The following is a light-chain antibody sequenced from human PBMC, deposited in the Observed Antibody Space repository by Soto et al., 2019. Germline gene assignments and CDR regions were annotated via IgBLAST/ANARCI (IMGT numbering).Light chain of an antibody. CDR1: SSNIGTTYD. Sequence: QSVLTQPPSVSGAPGQRVTISCTGTSSNIGTTYDVHWYRHLPGAAPKLLIYDNTYRPSGVPDRFSGSKSGTSASLAITGLQAEDEAYYYCQSFDSSLSASIFGGGTKVTVL. CDR3: QSFDSSLSASI. J-gene: IGLJ2*01. CDR2: DNT. V-gene: IGLV1-40*01.